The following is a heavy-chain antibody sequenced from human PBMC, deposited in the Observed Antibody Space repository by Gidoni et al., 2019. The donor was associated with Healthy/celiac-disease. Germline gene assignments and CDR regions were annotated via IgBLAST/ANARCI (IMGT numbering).Heavy chain of an antibody. Sequence: QVQLVESGGGVVQPGRSLRLSCAASGFTFSSYGMHWVRQAPGKGLEWVAVIGYDGSNKYYADSVKGRFTISRDNSKNTLYLQMNSLRAEDTAVYYCAREPYSEDYYDSSGYYYSYYYYGMDVWGQGTTVTVSS. CDR1: GFTFSSYG. D-gene: IGHD3-22*01. CDR3: AREPYSEDYYDSSGYYYSYYYYGMDV. J-gene: IGHJ6*02. CDR2: IGYDGSNK. V-gene: IGHV3-33*01.